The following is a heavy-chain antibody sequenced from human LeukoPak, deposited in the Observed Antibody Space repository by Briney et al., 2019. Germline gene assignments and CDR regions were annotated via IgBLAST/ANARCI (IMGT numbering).Heavy chain of an antibody. CDR2: IIPIFGTA. J-gene: IGHJ4*02. CDR1: GGTFSSYA. V-gene: IGHV1-69*05. Sequence: SVKVSCRASGGTFSSYAISWVRQAPGQGLEWMGRIIPIFGTANYAQKFQGRVTITTDESTSTAYMELSSLRSEDTAVYYCASEVHRYCSGGSCYFNDWGQGTLVTVSS. CDR3: ASEVHRYCSGGSCYFND. D-gene: IGHD2-15*01.